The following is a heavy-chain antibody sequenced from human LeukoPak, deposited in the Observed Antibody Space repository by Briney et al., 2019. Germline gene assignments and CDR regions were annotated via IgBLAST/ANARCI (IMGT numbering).Heavy chain of an antibody. D-gene: IGHD3-10*01. Sequence: ASVKVSCKASGYTFTSYDINWVRQAPGQGLEWMGGIIPIFGTANYAQKFQGRVTITADESTSTAYMELSSLRSEDTAVYYCARDDGRDYYGSGSYYNRPYVHAFDIWGQGTMVTVSS. CDR3: ARDDGRDYYGSGSYYNRPYVHAFDI. J-gene: IGHJ3*02. CDR1: GYTFTSYD. CDR2: IIPIFGTA. V-gene: IGHV1-69*13.